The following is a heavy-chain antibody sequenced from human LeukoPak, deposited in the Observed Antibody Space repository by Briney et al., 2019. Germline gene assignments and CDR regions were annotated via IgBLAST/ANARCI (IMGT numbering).Heavy chain of an antibody. CDR1: GYTFTSYG. CDR2: ISTYSGDT. J-gene: IGHJ4*02. Sequence: ASVKVSCKTSGYTFTSYGISWVRQAPGQGLERMGWISTYSGDTNYAQKLQDRVTMTTDTSTSTAYMELRSLRSDDTAVYYCARPTNWGSVYWGQGTLVTVSS. V-gene: IGHV1-18*01. D-gene: IGHD7-27*01. CDR3: ARPTNWGSVY.